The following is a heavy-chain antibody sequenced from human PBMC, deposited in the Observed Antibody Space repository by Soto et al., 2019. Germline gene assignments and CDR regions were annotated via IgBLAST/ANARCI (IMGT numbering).Heavy chain of an antibody. CDR2: IYYSENT. D-gene: IGHD3-22*01. CDR3: ARHDYYDSSGYYSHFHN. V-gene: IGHV4-39*01. CDR1: GGSSSSSARY. Sequence: SETLCLTCTVSGGSSSSSARYWGWIRQTPGKGLEWIGSIYYSENTYYNPSLKSRVAISVDTSKNQVSLRLSSVTAADTDVYYCARHDYYDSSGYYSHFHNWGQGALVTVSS. J-gene: IGHJ4*02.